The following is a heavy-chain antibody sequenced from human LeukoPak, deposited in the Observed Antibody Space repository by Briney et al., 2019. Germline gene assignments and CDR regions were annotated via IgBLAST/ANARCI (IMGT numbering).Heavy chain of an antibody. CDR1: GYTFTDYY. J-gene: IGHJ6*03. CDR2: VDPEDGET. CDR3: ATRRGYSGSDLGSPNCWHYSIDV. V-gene: IGHV1-69-2*01. D-gene: IGHD5-12*01. Sequence: ASVKVSCKVSGYTFTDYYMHWVQQALGKGLEWMGLVDPEDGETIYAEKFQGRVTITADTSTDTAYMELSSLRSEDTAVHYCATRRGYSGSDLGSPNCWHYSIDVWGKGTTVTVSS.